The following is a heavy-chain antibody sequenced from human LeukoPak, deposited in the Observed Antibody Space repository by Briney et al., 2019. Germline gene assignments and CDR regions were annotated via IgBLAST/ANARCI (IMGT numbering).Heavy chain of an antibody. CDR2: IDPSESYT. D-gene: IGHD6-13*01. V-gene: IGHV5-10-1*01. Sequence: GESLRTSCKGSGYSFTSYWISWVRQMPGKGLGWMGRIDPSESYTNYSPSFQGHVTISADKSISTAYLQWSSLKASDTAMYYCASLYSSSWYRAFDIWGQGTMVTVSS. J-gene: IGHJ3*02. CDR1: GYSFTSYW. CDR3: ASLYSSSWYRAFDI.